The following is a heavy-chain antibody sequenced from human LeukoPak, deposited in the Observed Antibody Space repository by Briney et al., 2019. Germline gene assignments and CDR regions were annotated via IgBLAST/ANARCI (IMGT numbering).Heavy chain of an antibody. V-gene: IGHV4-59*01. CDR1: GGSISNYY. J-gene: IGHJ4*02. Sequence: SETLSLTCTVSGGSISNYYWSWVRRPPGKELEWIGYIYDSGSTNYNPSLKSRVTISVDTSKNQFSLKLSSVTAADTAVYYCARDLELGYWGQGTLVTVSS. D-gene: IGHD2/OR15-2a*01. CDR2: IYDSGST. CDR3: ARDLELGY.